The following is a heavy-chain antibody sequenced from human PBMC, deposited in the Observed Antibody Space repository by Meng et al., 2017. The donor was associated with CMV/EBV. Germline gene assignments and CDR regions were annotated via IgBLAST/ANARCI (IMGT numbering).Heavy chain of an antibody. CDR2: IIPIFGTA. J-gene: IGHJ6*02. V-gene: IGHV1-69*05. D-gene: IGHD3-3*01. Sequence: PVKVSCKASGGTFSSYAISWVRQAPGQGLEWMGGIIPIFGTANYAQKFQGRVTITTDESTSTAYMELSSLRSEDTAVYYCAGANYDFWSGYPLNYGMDVWGQGTTVTVSS. CDR1: GGTFSSYA. CDR3: AGANYDFWSGYPLNYGMDV.